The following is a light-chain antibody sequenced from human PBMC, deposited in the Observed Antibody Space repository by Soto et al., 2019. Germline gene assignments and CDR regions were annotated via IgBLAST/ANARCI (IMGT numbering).Light chain of an antibody. CDR3: AAWDDSLNGVV. J-gene: IGLJ2*01. CDR2: SNN. V-gene: IGLV1-44*01. Sequence: QSVLTQPPSASGTPGQRVTISCSGSSSNIGSNTVNWYQQLPGTAPKLLIYSNNQWPSGVPDRISGSKSGTSASLAISGLQSEDEADYYCAAWDDSLNGVVIGGGTQLTVL. CDR1: SSNIGSNT.